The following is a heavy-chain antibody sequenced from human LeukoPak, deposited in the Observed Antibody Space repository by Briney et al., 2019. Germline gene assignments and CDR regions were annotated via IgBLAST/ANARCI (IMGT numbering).Heavy chain of an antibody. CDR1: GFTFSSHS. D-gene: IGHD6-6*01. J-gene: IGHJ5*02. CDR3: ARDGPYSSSATHPP. CDR2: ISSSSSTI. V-gene: IGHV3-48*01. Sequence: GGSLRLSCAASGFTFSSHSMNWVRQAPGKGLEWVSYISSSSSTIYYADSVKGRFTISRDNAKNSLYLQMNSLRAEDTAVYYCARDGPYSSSATHPPWGQGTLVTVSS.